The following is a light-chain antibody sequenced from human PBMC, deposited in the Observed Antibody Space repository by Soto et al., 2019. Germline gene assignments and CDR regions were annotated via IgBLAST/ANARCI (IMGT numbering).Light chain of an antibody. CDR1: LSVSGES. CDR3: LQYSRAFRT. J-gene: IGKJ1*01. CDR2: GAS. Sequence: IVWTQSPGTLSLSPGDRATLSCRASLSVSGESLAWYQQKPGQAPRLLSYGASSRVTGIPDRFSGSGSGTEFTLTISRLEPEDFAVYYCLQYSRAFRTFGQGTKVDIK. V-gene: IGKV3-20*01.